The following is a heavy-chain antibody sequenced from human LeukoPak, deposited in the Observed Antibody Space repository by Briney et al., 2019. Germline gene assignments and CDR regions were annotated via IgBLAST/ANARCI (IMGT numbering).Heavy chain of an antibody. Sequence: SVKLSCNASGGTFSSYAVSWVRQAHGPGLEWMGGIIPIFGTANYAQKFQGRVTMTRDTSTSTVYMELSSLRSEDTAVYYCARGGWELIKNDFDYWGQGTLVTVSS. CDR3: ARGGWELIKNDFDY. CDR2: IIPIFGTA. CDR1: GGTFSSYA. J-gene: IGHJ4*02. D-gene: IGHD1-26*01. V-gene: IGHV1-69*05.